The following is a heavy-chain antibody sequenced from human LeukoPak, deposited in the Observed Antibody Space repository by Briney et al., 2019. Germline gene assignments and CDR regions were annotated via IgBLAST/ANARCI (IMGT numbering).Heavy chain of an antibody. V-gene: IGHV3-30*18. CDR3: AKLWSVSVTSHAFDI. D-gene: IGHD4-17*01. Sequence: PGGSLRLSCAASGFTFSSYAMHWVRQAPGKGLEWVAVISYDGSNKYYADSVKGRFTISRDNSKNTLYLQMNSLRAEDTAVYYCAKLWSVSVTSHAFDIWGQGTMVTVSS. J-gene: IGHJ3*02. CDR2: ISYDGSNK. CDR1: GFTFSSYA.